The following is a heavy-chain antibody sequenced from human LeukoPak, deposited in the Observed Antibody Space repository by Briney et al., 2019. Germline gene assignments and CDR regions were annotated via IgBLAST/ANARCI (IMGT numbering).Heavy chain of an antibody. V-gene: IGHV4-30-4*01. CDR2: IFYSRNT. Sequence: SETLSLTCTVSGGSISCGDYYWSWIRQPPGKGLKWIGYIFYSRNTYYNPSLKSRVTISVDTSKNQFSLKLNSVTATDTAVYYCARHYGPWGQGTLVTVSS. J-gene: IGHJ4*02. CDR3: ARHYGP. CDR1: GGSISCGDYY. D-gene: IGHD3-16*01.